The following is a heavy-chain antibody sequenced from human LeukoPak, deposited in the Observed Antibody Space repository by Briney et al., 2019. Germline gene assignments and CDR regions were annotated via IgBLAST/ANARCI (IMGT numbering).Heavy chain of an antibody. CDR3: ARVKVYDYVWGSYRGFDY. V-gene: IGHV3-7*01. D-gene: IGHD3-16*02. Sequence: GGSLRLSRAASGFTFSSYWMSWVRQAPGKGLEWVANIKQDGSEKYYVDSVKGRFTISRDNAKNSLYLQMNSLRAEDTAVYYCARVKVYDYVWGSYRGFDYWGQGTLVTVSS. CDR1: GFTFSSYW. J-gene: IGHJ4*02. CDR2: IKQDGSEK.